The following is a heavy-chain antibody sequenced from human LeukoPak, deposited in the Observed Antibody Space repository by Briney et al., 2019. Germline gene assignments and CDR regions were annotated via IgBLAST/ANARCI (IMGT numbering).Heavy chain of an antibody. CDR1: GYTFTSYG. V-gene: IGHV1-18*01. CDR2: ISIYNGNT. J-gene: IGHJ5*02. CDR3: ARITYDFWCGYYMPDDP. Sequence: APVKVSCQASGYTFTSYGISWVRQAPGQGLEWMGWISIYNGNTDYAKKLRGRVTMTTDTSTSTAYLELRGLRSDDTAVYYCARITYDFWCGYYMPDDPWGQGTLVTVSS. D-gene: IGHD3-3*01.